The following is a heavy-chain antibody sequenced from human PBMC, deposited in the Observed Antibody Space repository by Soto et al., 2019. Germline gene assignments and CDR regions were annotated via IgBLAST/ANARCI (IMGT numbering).Heavy chain of an antibody. D-gene: IGHD2-21*01. Sequence: SETLSLTXTXTGDSISSRSYFWGWIRQPPGKGLEWIGSIYYSGSTYTTPSLRSRVSMSIDTSKDQFSLKLKSVTAADTALYFCARQRTSXVXQAYFDVWGTGSLVTVS. CDR3: ARQRTSXVXQAYFDV. CDR1: GDSISSRSYF. J-gene: IGHJ4*02. CDR2: IYYSGST. V-gene: IGHV4-39*01.